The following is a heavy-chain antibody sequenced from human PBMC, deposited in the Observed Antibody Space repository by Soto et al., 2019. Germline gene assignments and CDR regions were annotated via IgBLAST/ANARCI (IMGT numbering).Heavy chain of an antibody. CDR1: GFSFSHYS. D-gene: IGHD4-17*01. Sequence: GGSLRLSCAASGFSFSHYSMIWVRQAPGKGLEWLSYISSESGTIYYAESVKGRFTVSRDNAKNTLYLQMNSLRAEDTAVYYCAKRTVGWYFDLWGRGTLVTVS. J-gene: IGHJ2*01. CDR3: AKRTVGWYFDL. CDR2: ISSESGTI. V-gene: IGHV3-48*01.